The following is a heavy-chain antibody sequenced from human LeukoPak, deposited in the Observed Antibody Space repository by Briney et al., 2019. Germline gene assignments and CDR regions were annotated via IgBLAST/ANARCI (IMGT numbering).Heavy chain of an antibody. CDR1: GGSISRYY. V-gene: IGHV4-4*09. CDR3: ARLGPYGDDTYYMDV. Sequence: SETLSLTCTVSGGSISRYYWSWIRQPSGKGLEWIGYMSSSGSTNYNPSLKSRVTISVDTSKNQFSLKLSSVTAADTAVYYCARLGPYGDDTYYMDVWGKGTTVTVSS. D-gene: IGHD4-17*01. CDR2: MSSSGST. J-gene: IGHJ6*03.